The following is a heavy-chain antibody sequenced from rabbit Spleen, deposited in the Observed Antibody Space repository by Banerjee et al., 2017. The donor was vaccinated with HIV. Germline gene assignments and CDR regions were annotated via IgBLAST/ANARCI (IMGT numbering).Heavy chain of an antibody. Sequence: QSLEESGGGLVQPEGSLTLTCTASGFSFSDGYYMYWVRQAPGKGLELIAWIATRDGSTWYASWVNGRFTISRSTSLNTVDLKMTKLTAADTATYFCARGDPAYGGATELWGQGTLVTVS. CDR2: IATRDGST. V-gene: IGHV1S43*01. D-gene: IGHD7-1*01. J-gene: IGHJ3*01. CDR1: GFSFSDGYY. CDR3: ARGDPAYGGATEL.